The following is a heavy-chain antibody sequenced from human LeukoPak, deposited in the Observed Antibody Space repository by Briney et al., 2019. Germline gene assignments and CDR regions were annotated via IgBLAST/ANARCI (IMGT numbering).Heavy chain of an antibody. D-gene: IGHD5-12*01. CDR3: ARGGYSFDY. Sequence: YWVRRVRQAGGRGLEWVARLHADGNEKYFVHSVKGRFTVSRDNAKNSLYLQMNSLRVEDTAVYYCARGGYSFDYLGQGTLVTVSS. CDR1: YW. V-gene: IGHV3-7*01. CDR2: LHADGNEK. J-gene: IGHJ4*02.